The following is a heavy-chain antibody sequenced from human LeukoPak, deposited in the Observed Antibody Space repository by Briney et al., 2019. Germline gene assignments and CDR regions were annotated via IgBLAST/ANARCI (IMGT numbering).Heavy chain of an antibody. CDR2: INQRGSEK. Sequence: GGPLRLSCVAPGFTFIKDGMNWVGQAQGRGREWGANINQRGSEKYYVDSVKGRFTISRDNAKNSLYLQMNSLTDDDTAVYYCARDPDLVPGVNFHYWGQGTLVTVSS. V-gene: IGHV3-7*03. CDR1: GFTFIKDG. J-gene: IGHJ4*02. D-gene: IGHD3-10*01. CDR3: ARDPDLVPGVNFHY.